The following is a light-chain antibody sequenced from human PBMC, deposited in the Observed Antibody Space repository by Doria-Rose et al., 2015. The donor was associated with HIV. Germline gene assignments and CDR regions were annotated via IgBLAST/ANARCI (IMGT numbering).Light chain of an antibody. CDR1: QTVSTY. CDR3: QQTYSSPAGK. J-gene: IGKJ1*01. CDR2: AAS. V-gene: IGKV1-39*01. Sequence: DLRVTQSPSSLSASIGDRVTITCRASQTVSTYLNWFQQEPGKAPKLLIYAASRLQSGVPSRFSGSGSGTDFTLTISGLQPGDFATYYGQQTYSSPAGKFGQGTKVEMK.